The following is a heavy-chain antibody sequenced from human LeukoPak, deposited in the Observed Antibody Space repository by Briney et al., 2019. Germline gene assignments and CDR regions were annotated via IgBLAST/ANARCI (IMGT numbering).Heavy chain of an antibody. J-gene: IGHJ4*02. V-gene: IGHV1-69*05. CDR1: GYTFTGHY. Sequence: SVKVSCKASGYTFTGHYMHWVRQAPGQGLEWMGRIIPIFGTANYAQKFQGRVTITTDESTSTAYMELSSLRSEDTAVCYCARIGTVTTFDYWGQGTLVTVSS. CDR3: ARIGTVTTFDY. D-gene: IGHD4-17*01. CDR2: IIPIFGTA.